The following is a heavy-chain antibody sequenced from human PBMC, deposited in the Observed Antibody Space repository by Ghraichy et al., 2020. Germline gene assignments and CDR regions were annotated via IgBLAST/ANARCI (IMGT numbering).Heavy chain of an antibody. CDR2: LSGSGGST. CDR1: GFTFSSYA. CDR3: AKYHSRATCSDV. Sequence: GGSLRLSCAASGFTFSSYAMSWVRQAPGKGLEWVSTLSGSGGSTYYADSVKGRFTISRDNSKNTLYLQMNSLRAEDTAVYYCAKYHSRATCSDVWGQGTTVTVPS. D-gene: IGHD3-10*02. J-gene: IGHJ6*02. V-gene: IGHV3-23*01.